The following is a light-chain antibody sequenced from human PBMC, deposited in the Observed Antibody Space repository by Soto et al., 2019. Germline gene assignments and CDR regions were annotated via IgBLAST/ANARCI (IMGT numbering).Light chain of an antibody. CDR2: TNN. CDR1: TSDIGTNA. Sequence: QHVLTQPPSASGTPGQTVTVSCSGSTSDIGTNAVNWFQHVPGTAPRLLIYTNNQRPSGVPDRFSGSKSGTSASLDISGLQSEDEATYYCATWHDSFYVFGTGTKLTVL. J-gene: IGLJ1*01. CDR3: ATWHDSFYV. V-gene: IGLV1-44*01.